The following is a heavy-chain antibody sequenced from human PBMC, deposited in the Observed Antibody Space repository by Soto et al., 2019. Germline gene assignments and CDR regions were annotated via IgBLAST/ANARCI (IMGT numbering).Heavy chain of an antibody. J-gene: IGHJ6*02. CDR2: ISYDGSNK. D-gene: IGHD6-6*01. V-gene: IGHV3-30-3*01. Sequence: QVQLVESGGGVVQPGRSLRLSCAASGFTFSSYAMHWVRQAPGKGLEWVAVISYDGSNKYYADSVKGRFTISRDNSKNTLYLQMNSLRAEDTAVYYCARGAARPGSYYYYYYGMDVWGQGTTVTVSS. CDR1: GFTFSSYA. CDR3: ARGAARPGSYYYYYYGMDV.